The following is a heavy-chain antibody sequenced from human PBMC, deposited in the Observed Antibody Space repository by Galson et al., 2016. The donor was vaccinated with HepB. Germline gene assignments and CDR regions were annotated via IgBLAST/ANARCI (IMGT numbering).Heavy chain of an antibody. V-gene: IGHV3-30*03. CDR3: ARDTEDYRMDY. Sequence: SLRLSCAVSGFTFSHFAMHWVRQAPGKGLEWVAVISYDETNKYYADSVKGRFTISRDNSKNTPYLQMNSLRAEDTAVYYCARDTEDYRMDYWGQGTLVTVSS. J-gene: IGHJ4*02. CDR1: GFTFSHFA. CDR2: ISYDETNK. D-gene: IGHD4-11*01.